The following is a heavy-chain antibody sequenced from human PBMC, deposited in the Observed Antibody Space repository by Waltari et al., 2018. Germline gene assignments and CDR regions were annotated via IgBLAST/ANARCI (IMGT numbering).Heavy chain of an antibody. Sequence: EVQLVESGGGLVQPGGSLRLSCAASGFTFSSSWMSWVRQAPGKGLEWVANIKQDGSEKYYVDSVKGRFTISRDNAKNSLYLQMNSLRAEDTAVYYCARDQYSSFDYWGQGTLVTVSS. CDR3: ARDQYSSFDY. CDR1: GFTFSSSW. CDR2: IKQDGSEK. J-gene: IGHJ4*02. D-gene: IGHD6-19*01. V-gene: IGHV3-7*01.